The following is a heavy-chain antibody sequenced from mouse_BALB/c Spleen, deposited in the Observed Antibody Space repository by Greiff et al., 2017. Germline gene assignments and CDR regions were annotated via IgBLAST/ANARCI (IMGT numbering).Heavy chain of an antibody. CDR2: INPSNGGT. D-gene: IGHD2-4*01. CDR1: GYTFISYY. CDR3: TRSDYDWFAY. V-gene: IGHV1S81*02. J-gene: IGHJ3*01. Sequence: QVQLQQSGAELVKPGASVKLSCKASGYTFISYYMYWVKQRPGQGLEWIGEINPSNGGTNFNEKFKSKATLTVDKSSSTAYMQLSSLTSEDSAVYYCTRSDYDWFAYWGQGTLVTVSA.